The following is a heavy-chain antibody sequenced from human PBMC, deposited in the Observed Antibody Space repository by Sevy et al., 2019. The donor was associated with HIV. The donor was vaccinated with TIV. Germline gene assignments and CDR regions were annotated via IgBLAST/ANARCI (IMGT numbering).Heavy chain of an antibody. J-gene: IGHJ3*02. Sequence: GGSLRLSCAASGFTFSSYSMNWVRQAPGKGLEWVSSISSSSSYIYYADSVKGRFTISRDNAKNSLYLQMNSLKAEDTAVYYCARNSYSSSWPGAFDIWGKGTMVTVSS. CDR3: ARNSYSSSWPGAFDI. D-gene: IGHD6-13*01. CDR2: ISSSSSYI. V-gene: IGHV3-21*01. CDR1: GFTFSSYS.